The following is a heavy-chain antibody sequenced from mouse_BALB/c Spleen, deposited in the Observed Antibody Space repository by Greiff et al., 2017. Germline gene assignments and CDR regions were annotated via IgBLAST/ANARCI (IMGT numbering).Heavy chain of an antibody. CDR3: ARSDYYGSRTGYAMDY. J-gene: IGHJ4*01. CDR1: GFTFSSFG. V-gene: IGHV5-17*02. D-gene: IGHD1-1*01. Sequence: EVKLMESGGGLVQPGGSRKLSCAASGFTFSSFGMHWVRQAPEKGLEWVAYISSGSSTIYYADTVKGRFTISRDNPKNALFLQMTSLRSEDTAMYYCARSDYYGSRTGYAMDYWGQGTSVTVSS. CDR2: ISSGSSTI.